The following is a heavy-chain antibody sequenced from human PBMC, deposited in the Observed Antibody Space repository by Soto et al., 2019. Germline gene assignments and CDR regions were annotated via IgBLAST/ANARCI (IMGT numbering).Heavy chain of an antibody. Sequence: XSVKVSCKASVYTFTSYGISWVRQAPGQGLEWMGWISAYNGNTNYAQKLQGRVTMTTDTSTSTAYMELRSLRSDDTAVYYCARGGPGYSYGYGAFDIWGQGTMVTVSS. J-gene: IGHJ3*02. CDR3: ARGGPGYSYGYGAFDI. V-gene: IGHV1-18*01. CDR1: VYTFTSYG. CDR2: ISAYNGNT. D-gene: IGHD5-18*01.